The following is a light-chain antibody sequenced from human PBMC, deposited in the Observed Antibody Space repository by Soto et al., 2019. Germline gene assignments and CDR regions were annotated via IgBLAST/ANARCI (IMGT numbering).Light chain of an antibody. CDR2: GAS. J-gene: IGKJ1*01. CDR3: LDDHNYPWR. CDR1: QVIRND. V-gene: IGKV1-6*01. Sequence: AIQMTQSPSSLSASVGDRVTITCRASQVIRNDLGWYQQKPGKAPKLLIYGASNLQSGVPSRFSGSGSFTDFTLTITSLQPKDFVTYYCLDDHNYPWRFGQGTKVDIK.